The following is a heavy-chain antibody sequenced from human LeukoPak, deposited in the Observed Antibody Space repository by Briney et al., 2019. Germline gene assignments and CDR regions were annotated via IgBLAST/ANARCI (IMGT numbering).Heavy chain of an antibody. CDR2: IFPIIDMA. J-gene: IGHJ3*02. D-gene: IGHD5-24*01. V-gene: IGHV1-69*02. CDR3: ARGRGEMATIKGCAFDI. Sequence: ASVKVSCKASGGPFSSYTINWERLVPGQGLEWMGRIFPIIDMANYAQKFHGRVTIIADKSTNTAYMELSSLRPEDTAVYYCARGRGEMATIKGCAFDIWGQGTMVTVSS. CDR1: GGPFSSYT.